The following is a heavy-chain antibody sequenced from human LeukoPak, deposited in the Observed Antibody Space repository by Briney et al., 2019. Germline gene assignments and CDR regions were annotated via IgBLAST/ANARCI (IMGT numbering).Heavy chain of an antibody. CDR2: IKQDGSEK. V-gene: IGHV3-7*03. Sequence: GGSLRLSCVASGFSFNNYRMTWVSQAPGKGLEWVANIKQDGSEKQYVDSVKGRFAISRDNAKKSLYLQINTLRAEDTAVYYCVRGPHIAATSYWGQGTLVTVSS. J-gene: IGHJ4*02. CDR3: VRGPHIAATSY. CDR1: GFSFNNYR. D-gene: IGHD6-25*01.